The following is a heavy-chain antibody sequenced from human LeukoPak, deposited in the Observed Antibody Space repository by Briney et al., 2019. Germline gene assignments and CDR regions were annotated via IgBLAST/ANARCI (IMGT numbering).Heavy chain of an antibody. Sequence: GGSLRLSCAASGFTFSSYWMSWVRQAPGKGLEWVANIKQDGSEKYYVDSVKGRFTISRDNAKNSLYLQINSLRAEDTAVYYCARDTAMALRYYYYYMDVWGKGTTVTVSS. CDR1: GFTFSSYW. J-gene: IGHJ6*03. V-gene: IGHV3-7*01. D-gene: IGHD5-18*01. CDR3: ARDTAMALRYYYYYMDV. CDR2: IKQDGSEK.